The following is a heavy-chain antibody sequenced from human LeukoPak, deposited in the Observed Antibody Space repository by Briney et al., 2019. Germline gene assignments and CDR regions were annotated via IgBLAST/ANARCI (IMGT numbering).Heavy chain of an antibody. CDR2: IYYTGST. CDR3: ARHLTVDSTFY. J-gene: IGHJ4*02. CDR1: GGSISSYY. V-gene: IGHV4-59*08. D-gene: IGHD5-12*01. Sequence: SETLSLTCTVFGGSISSYYWSWIRQPPGKGLEWIGYIYYTGSTNYNPSLKSRVTISVDASKNQFSLKLSSVTAADTAVYYCARHLTVDSTFYWGQGTLVTVSS.